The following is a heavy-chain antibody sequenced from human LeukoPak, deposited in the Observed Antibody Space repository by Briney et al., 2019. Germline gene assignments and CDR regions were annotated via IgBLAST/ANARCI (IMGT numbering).Heavy chain of an antibody. CDR1: GGTFSSYA. CDR3: ASIDFGPFDY. V-gene: IGHV1-69*01. D-gene: IGHD3-3*01. J-gene: IGHJ4*02. CDR2: IIPIFGTA. Sequence: ASVKVSGKASGGTFSSYAISWVRQAPGQGLEWMGGIIPIFGTANYAQKFQGRVTITADESTSTAYMELSSLRSEDTAVYYCASIDFGPFDYWGQGTLVTVSS.